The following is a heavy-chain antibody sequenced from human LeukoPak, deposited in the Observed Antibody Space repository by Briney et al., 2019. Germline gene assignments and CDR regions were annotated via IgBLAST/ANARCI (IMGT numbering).Heavy chain of an antibody. D-gene: IGHD1-1*01. J-gene: IGHJ4*02. CDR2: ISNSGDAT. V-gene: IGHV3-23*01. Sequence: GGSLRLSCAGSGFIFSNYAMSWVRQAPGQGLEWVSTISNSGDATFYADAVKGRFTISRDNSKNTLYLQMYSLRAEDMAIYYCAKAPPYTKYFDYWGQGTLLTVSS. CDR3: AKAPPYTKYFDY. CDR1: GFIFSNYA.